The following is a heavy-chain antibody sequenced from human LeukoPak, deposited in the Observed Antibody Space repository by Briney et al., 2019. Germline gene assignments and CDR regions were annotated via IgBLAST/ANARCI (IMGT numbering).Heavy chain of an antibody. J-gene: IGHJ6*02. CDR3: AAPSRVYGDQIYYYYYGMDV. CDR2: IYSGGT. Sequence: GGSLRLSCAASGFTVSSNYMNWVRQAPGKGLEWVSVIYSGGTYYADSAKGRFTISRDNSKNTLYLQMNSLRAEDTAVYYCAAPSRVYGDQIYYYYYGMDVWGQGTTVTVSS. CDR1: GFTVSSNY. D-gene: IGHD4-17*01. V-gene: IGHV3-53*01.